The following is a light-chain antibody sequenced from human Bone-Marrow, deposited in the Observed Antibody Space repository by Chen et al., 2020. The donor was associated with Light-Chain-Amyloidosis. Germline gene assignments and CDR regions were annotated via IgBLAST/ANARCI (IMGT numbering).Light chain of an antibody. CDR3: SSYTITTTLV. J-gene: IGLJ1*01. CDR1: SSDVGGDNH. CDR2: EVT. V-gene: IGLV2-14*01. Sequence: QSALTHPASVSGSPGQSITISCTGTSSDVGGDNHVSWYQQHPDKAPKLMIYEVTNRPSWVPDRFSGSKSDNTASLTISGLQTEDEADYFCSSYTITTTLVFGSGTRVTVL.